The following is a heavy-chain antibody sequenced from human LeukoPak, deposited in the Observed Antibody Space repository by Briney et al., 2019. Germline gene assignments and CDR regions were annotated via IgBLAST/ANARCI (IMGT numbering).Heavy chain of an antibody. CDR2: IYNSGAKI. Sequence: GGSLRLSCAGSGRTFSTYSMTWVRQGPGKGLEWVSSIYNSGAKIFYADSVKGRFPISRDNSKNMLYLQMNSLRVEDTAVYYCAKDVAPDSGWDLDYWGQGTLVTVSS. CDR3: AKDVAPDSGWDLDY. V-gene: IGHV3-23*01. D-gene: IGHD6-19*01. J-gene: IGHJ4*02. CDR1: GRTFSTYS.